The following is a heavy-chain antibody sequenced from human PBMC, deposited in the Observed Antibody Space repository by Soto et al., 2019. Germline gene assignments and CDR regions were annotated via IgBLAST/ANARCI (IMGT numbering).Heavy chain of an antibody. CDR3: AAGGGIIVGDMVSFDP. D-gene: IGHD2-15*01. CDR1: GGSLSGYS. Sequence: QVQLQQRGAGLLKPSETLSLTCAVYGGSLSGYSWNWIRQSPGKGLEWIGEINNRGTTNYIPSLNTRLTIWVGTSRKQCSLRLRSASAADTPVYYWAAGGGIIVGDMVSFDPRGQGILVTVSS. J-gene: IGHJ5*02. CDR2: INNRGTT. V-gene: IGHV4-34*01.